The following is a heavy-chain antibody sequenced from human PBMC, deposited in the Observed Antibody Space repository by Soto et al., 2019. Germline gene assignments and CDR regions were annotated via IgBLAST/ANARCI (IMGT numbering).Heavy chain of an antibody. V-gene: IGHV3-30-3*01. J-gene: IGHJ4*02. CDR3: AREEGYGDYDY. CDR2: ISYDGSNK. CDR1: GFTFSSYA. Sequence: QVQLVESGGGVVQPGRSLRLSCAASGFTFSSYAMHWVRQAPGKGLVWVAVISYDGSNKYYADSVKGRFTISRDNTKNPLYQQMNSLRAEDTAVYYSAREEGYGDYDYWGQGTLVTVSS. D-gene: IGHD4-17*01.